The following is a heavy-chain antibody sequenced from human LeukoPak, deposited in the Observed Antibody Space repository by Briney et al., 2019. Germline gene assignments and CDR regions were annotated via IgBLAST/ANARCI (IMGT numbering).Heavy chain of an antibody. V-gene: IGHV1-46*01. CDR2: INPSGGST. Sequence: ASVTVSCTASGYTFTSYYMHWVRQAPGQGLEWMGIINPSGGSTSYAQKFQGRATMTRDTSTSTVYMELSSLRSEDTAVYYCARDPYYDFWSGYYRGYYYYGMDVWGQGTTVTVSS. CDR3: ARDPYYDFWSGYYRGYYYYGMDV. CDR1: GYTFTSYY. J-gene: IGHJ6*02. D-gene: IGHD3-3*01.